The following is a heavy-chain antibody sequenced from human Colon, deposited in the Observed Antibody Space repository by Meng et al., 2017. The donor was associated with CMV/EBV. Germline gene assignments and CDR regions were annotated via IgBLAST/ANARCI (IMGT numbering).Heavy chain of an antibody. D-gene: IGHD6-19*01. CDR1: GCTFRNYW. V-gene: IGHV3-74*01. J-gene: IGHJ3*02. CDR3: ARALIAVPGNIGLDI. Sequence: GEALKISCAASGCTFRNYWMHWVRQVPGKGLEWVSRSNTDGSSTTYADSVTGRFTISRDNAKNTLFLQMSSLTDGDTAVYFCARALIAVPGNIGLDIWGRGTMVTVSS. CDR2: SNTDGSST.